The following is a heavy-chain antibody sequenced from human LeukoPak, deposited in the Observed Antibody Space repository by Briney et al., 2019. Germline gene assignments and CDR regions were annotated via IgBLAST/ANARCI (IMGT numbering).Heavy chain of an antibody. CDR1: GGSISSGDYY. CDR3: ARGLGLLWSGELSPSKTYYFDY. V-gene: IGHV4-30-4*01. J-gene: IGHJ4*02. Sequence: PSETLSLTCTVSGGSISSGDYYWSWIRQPPGKGLEWIGYIYYSGSTYYNPSLKSRVTISVDTSKNQFSLKLSSVTAADTAVYYCARGLGLLWSGELSPSKTYYFDYWGQGTLVTVSS. D-gene: IGHD3-10*01. CDR2: IYYSGST.